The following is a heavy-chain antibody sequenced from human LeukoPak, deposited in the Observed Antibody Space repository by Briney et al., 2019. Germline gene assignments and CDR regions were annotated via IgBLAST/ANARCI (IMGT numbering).Heavy chain of an antibody. CDR1: GYTFTGYY. V-gene: IGHV1-8*02. J-gene: IGHJ6*02. D-gene: IGHD6-19*01. Sequence: GASVKVSCKASGYTFTGYYMHWVRQAPGQGLEWMGWMNPNSGNTGYAQKFQGRVTMTRNTSISTAYMELSSLRSEDTAVYYCARESQSSGWYYYYYGMDVWGQGTTVTVSS. CDR2: MNPNSGNT. CDR3: ARESQSSGWYYYYYGMDV.